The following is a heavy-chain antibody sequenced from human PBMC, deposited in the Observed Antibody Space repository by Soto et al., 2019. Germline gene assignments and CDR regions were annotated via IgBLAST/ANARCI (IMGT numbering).Heavy chain of an antibody. Sequence: EVQLVESGGGLVQPGRSLRLSCIASGFNFNDHGMHWVRQAPGKGLEWVSGITWHSDGMGYADSVKGRFTISRDNVKKSRYLQMNSLRVEDTALYYCAKEDSGFSGYMDVWGKGTTVTVSS. CDR3: AKEDSGFSGYMDV. V-gene: IGHV3-9*01. J-gene: IGHJ6*03. D-gene: IGHD3-10*01. CDR2: ITWHSDGM. CDR1: GFNFNDHG.